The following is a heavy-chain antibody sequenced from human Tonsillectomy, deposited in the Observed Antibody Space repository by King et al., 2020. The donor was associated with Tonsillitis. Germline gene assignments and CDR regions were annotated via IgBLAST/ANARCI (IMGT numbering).Heavy chain of an antibody. CDR1: GYTFFSYG. J-gene: IGHJ5*02. V-gene: IGHV1-18*04. Sequence: HVQLVESGAEVKKPGASVKVSCKTSGYTFFSYGITWVRQAPGQGLEWMGWISAHNGDTDYAQKFQGRVTMTTDTSTTTAYMELRSLTSDDTAVYYCARAPLLNYYDSSGYYYNPWGQGTLVTVSS. CDR3: ARAPLLNYYDSSGYYYNP. D-gene: IGHD3-22*01. CDR2: ISAHNGDT.